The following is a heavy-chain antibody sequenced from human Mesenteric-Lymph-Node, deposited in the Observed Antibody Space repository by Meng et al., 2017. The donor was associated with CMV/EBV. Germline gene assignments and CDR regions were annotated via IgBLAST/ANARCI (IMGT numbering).Heavy chain of an antibody. CDR3: AKHSSPWSSGYFDS. J-gene: IGHJ4*02. CDR1: GYNFQRSW. D-gene: IGHD3-10*01. CDR2: IYPIDSHT. Sequence: GGFLRLSCKGSGYNFQRSWIGWVRQMPGKGLEWMAIIYPIDSHTKYSPSFQGQVTISADVSTSSAYLQWSGLQASDTAIYWCAKHSSPWSSGYFDSWGQGTLVTVSS. V-gene: IGHV5-51*01.